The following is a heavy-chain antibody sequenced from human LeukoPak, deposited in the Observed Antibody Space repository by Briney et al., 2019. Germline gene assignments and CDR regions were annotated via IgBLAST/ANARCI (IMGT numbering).Heavy chain of an antibody. CDR2: IYYTGTT. CDR1: GGSINSYD. Sequence: SETLSLTCTVSGGSINSYDWSWIRQSPGKGLEWIGYIYYTGTTNYNPSLKSRVTISVDRSMNQFSMKLTSVTPADTAVYFCARGSSWGEHSWGQGILVTVSS. V-gene: IGHV4-59*01. CDR3: ARGSSWGEHS. J-gene: IGHJ4*02. D-gene: IGHD3-16*01.